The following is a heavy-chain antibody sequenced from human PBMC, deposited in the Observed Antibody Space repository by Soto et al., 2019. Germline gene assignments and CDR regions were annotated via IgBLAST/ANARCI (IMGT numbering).Heavy chain of an antibody. D-gene: IGHD3-10*01. Sequence: QVQLVQSGAEVKEPGSSVKVSCKASGGTFRTFAISWVRQAPGQGPEWMGGIIPVFGTPNYAQKFQGRVTITADESTSTAYMELSSLRSEDTAGYYCARGGSTMVRGPLVYGLDVWGQGTTVTVSS. J-gene: IGHJ6*02. CDR1: GGTFRTFA. CDR3: ARGGSTMVRGPLVYGLDV. V-gene: IGHV1-69*01. CDR2: IIPVFGTP.